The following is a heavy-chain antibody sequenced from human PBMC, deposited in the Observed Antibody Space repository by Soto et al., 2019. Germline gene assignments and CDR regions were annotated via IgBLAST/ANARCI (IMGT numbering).Heavy chain of an antibody. J-gene: IGHJ3*02. D-gene: IGHD4-4*01. CDR2: IWYDGSNK. V-gene: IGHV3-33*01. CDR3: ARDPTGGAFDI. Sequence: GGSLRLSCAASGFTFSSYGMHWVRQAPGKGLEWVSVIWYDGSNKYYADSVKGRFTISRDNSKNTLYLQMNSLRAEDTAVYYCARDPTGGAFDIWGQGTMVTVSS. CDR1: GFTFSSYG.